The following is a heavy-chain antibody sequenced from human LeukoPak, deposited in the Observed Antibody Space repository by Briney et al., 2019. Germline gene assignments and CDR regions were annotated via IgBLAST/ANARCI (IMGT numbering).Heavy chain of an antibody. V-gene: IGHV1-2*02. CDR3: AREKKDYDSSGYDY. J-gene: IGHJ4*02. CDR2: INPNSGGT. Sequence: ASVKVSCKASGYTFTSYGISWVRQAPGQGLEWMGWINPNSGGTNYAQKFQGRVTMTRDTSISTAYMELSRLRSDDTAVYYCAREKKDYDSSGYDYWGQGTLVTVSS. D-gene: IGHD3-22*01. CDR1: GYTFTSYG.